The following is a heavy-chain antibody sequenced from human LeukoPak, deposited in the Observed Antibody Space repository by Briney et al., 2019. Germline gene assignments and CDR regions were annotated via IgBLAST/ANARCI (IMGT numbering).Heavy chain of an antibody. CDR2: IYYSGST. CDR1: GGSISSSSYY. V-gene: IGHV4-61*01. D-gene: IGHD3-16*01. Sequence: SETLSLTCTVSGGSISSSSYYWSWIRQPPGKGLEWIGYIYYSGSTNYNPSLKSRVTISVDTSKNQFSLKLSSVTAADTAVYYCARALREDYYYYMDVWGKGTTVTISS. J-gene: IGHJ6*03. CDR3: ARALREDYYYYMDV.